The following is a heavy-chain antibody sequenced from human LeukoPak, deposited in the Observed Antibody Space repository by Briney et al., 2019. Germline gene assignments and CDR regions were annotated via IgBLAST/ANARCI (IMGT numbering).Heavy chain of an antibody. J-gene: IGHJ4*02. CDR1: GFTFSSYA. CDR3: AKDPVVPAAIRGVYFDY. D-gene: IGHD2-2*02. CDR2: ISGSGGST. V-gene: IGHV3-23*01. Sequence: GGSLRLSCAASGFTFSSYAMSWVRQAPGKVLEWVSAISGSGGSTYYADSVKGRFTISRDNSKNTLYLQMNSLRAEDTAVYYCAKDPVVPAAIRGVYFDYWGQGTLVTVSS.